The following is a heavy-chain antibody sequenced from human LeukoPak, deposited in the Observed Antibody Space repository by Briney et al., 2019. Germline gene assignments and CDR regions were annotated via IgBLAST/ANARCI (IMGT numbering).Heavy chain of an antibody. CDR2: IYHSGST. Sequence: SETLSLTCTVSGYSISSGYYWSWIRQPPGKGLEWIGSIYHSGSTYYNPSLKSRVTISVDTSKNQFSLKLRSVTAADTAVYYCARHSPVGIFYFDYWGQGTLVTVSS. V-gene: IGHV4-38-2*02. D-gene: IGHD1-26*01. J-gene: IGHJ4*02. CDR1: GYSISSGYY. CDR3: ARHSPVGIFYFDY.